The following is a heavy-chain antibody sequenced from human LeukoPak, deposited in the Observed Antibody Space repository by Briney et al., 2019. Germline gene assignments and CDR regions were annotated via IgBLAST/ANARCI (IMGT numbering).Heavy chain of an antibody. V-gene: IGHV4-39*01. Sequence: SETLSLTCTVSGASISSSDRYWGWIRQPPGKGLEWIGSIYYSGITYHNPSLKSRVTISVDTSNNQFSLKMSSVTAADTAVYFCARHQEGMVRGVLYYMDVWGKGTTVIISS. J-gene: IGHJ6*03. CDR1: GASISSSDRY. CDR3: ARHQEGMVRGVLYYMDV. D-gene: IGHD3-10*01. CDR2: IYYSGIT.